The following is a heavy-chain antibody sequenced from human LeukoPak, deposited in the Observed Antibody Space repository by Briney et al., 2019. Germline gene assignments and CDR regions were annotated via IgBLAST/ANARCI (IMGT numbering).Heavy chain of an antibody. CDR2: IYHSGST. CDR1: GGSLSSGSYY. J-gene: IGHJ4*02. V-gene: IGHV4-61*01. CDR3: ARVRSGHFDY. Sequence: SETLSLTCTVSGGSLSSGSYYWSWIRQPPGKGLEWIGCIYHSGSTNYSPSLKSRVTISMDTSKNQFSLRLSSVTAADTAVYYCARVRSGHFDYWGQGTLVTVSS. D-gene: IGHD3-10*01.